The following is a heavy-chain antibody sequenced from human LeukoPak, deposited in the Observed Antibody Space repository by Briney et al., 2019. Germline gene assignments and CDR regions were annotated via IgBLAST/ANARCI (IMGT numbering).Heavy chain of an antibody. J-gene: IGHJ5*02. CDR1: GGFSVSSSSY. CDR2: ISYIGST. Sequence: PSETLSLTCSVSGGFSVSSSSYWGWIRQPPGKGPEWIGSISYIGSTYYNPVLKSRVTISIDTSKNEFSVSLRSVTAADTAVYYCARHVGGTNWFDSWGRGILVTVPS. CDR3: ARHVGGTNWFDS. V-gene: IGHV4-39*01. D-gene: IGHD1-26*01.